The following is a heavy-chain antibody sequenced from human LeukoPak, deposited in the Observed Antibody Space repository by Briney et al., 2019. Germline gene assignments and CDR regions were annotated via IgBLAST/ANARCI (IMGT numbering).Heavy chain of an antibody. CDR1: GFTFSSYS. J-gene: IGHJ3*02. CDR2: ISTSSSYI. D-gene: IGHD3-16*01. V-gene: IGHV3-21*01. CDR3: VRDTFSPDAFDI. Sequence: GGSLRLSCAASGFTFSSYSMNWVRQAPGKGLEWVSSISTSSSYIYSADSVKGRFTISRDNAKNSLYLQMNSLRAEDTAVYYCVRDTFSPDAFDIWGQGTMVTISS.